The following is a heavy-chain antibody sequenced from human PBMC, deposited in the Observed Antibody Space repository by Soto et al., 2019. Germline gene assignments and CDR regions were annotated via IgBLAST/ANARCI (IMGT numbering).Heavy chain of an antibody. D-gene: IGHD6-13*01. V-gene: IGHV1-46*01. CDR3: SIDNDQQLVPFDY. J-gene: IGHJ4*02. CDR2: INPSGGST. Sequence: ASVKVSCKASGYTFTSYYMHWVRQAPVQGLEWMGIINPSGGSTSYAQKFQGRVTMTRDTSTSTVYMELSSLRSEDTAVYYFSIDNDQQLVPFDYWGQGTLVTVSS. CDR1: GYTFTSYY.